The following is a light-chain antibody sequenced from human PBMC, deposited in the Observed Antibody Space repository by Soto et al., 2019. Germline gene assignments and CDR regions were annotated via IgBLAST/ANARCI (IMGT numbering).Light chain of an antibody. CDR2: EVT. V-gene: IGLV2-8*01. CDR1: SSDVGGYNY. CDR3: HSYPGSNRV. J-gene: IGLJ1*01. Sequence: QSVLAQPPSAAGSPGQSVTISCTGTSSDVGGYNYVSWYQQHPGKAPKLMIYEVTKRPSGVPDRFYGSKSGNKASLTVSGLLAEDEADYYGHSYPGSNRVFAKGTKATVL.